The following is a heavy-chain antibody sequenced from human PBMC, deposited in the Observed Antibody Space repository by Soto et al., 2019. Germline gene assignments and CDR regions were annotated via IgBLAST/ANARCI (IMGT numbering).Heavy chain of an antibody. J-gene: IGHJ3*02. Sequence: GGSLRLSCAASGFTSSSYWIHWVRQAPGKGLVWVSRISNDGSSTNYADSVKGRFTISRDNAKNTVYLQMNSLRAEDTAVYYCARDTYYYDSSDHFLPDAFDIRGQGTMVTVSS. CDR3: ARDTYYYDSSDHFLPDAFDI. CDR1: GFTSSSYW. CDR2: ISNDGSST. V-gene: IGHV3-74*01. D-gene: IGHD3-22*01.